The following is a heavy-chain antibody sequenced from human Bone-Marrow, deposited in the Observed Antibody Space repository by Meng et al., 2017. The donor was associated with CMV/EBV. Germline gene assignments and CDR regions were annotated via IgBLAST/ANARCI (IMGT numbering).Heavy chain of an antibody. CDR1: GYTFIDYY. V-gene: IGHV1-2*04. CDR3: AREMYYYDSSGHNWFDP. Sequence: QVQLVQSGAEVKKPGASVKVSCKASGYTFIDYYMHWVRQAPGQGLEWMGWINPNSGGTNFAEKFQGWVTMTRDTSISTDYMELSRLRSDDTAVYYCAREMYYYDSSGHNWFDPWGQGTLVTVSS. D-gene: IGHD3-22*01. J-gene: IGHJ5*02. CDR2: INPNSGGT.